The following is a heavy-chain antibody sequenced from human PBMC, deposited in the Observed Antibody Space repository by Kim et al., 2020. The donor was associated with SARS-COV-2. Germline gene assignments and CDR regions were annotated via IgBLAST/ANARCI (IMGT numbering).Heavy chain of an antibody. Sequence: GGSLRLSCAASGFTFSSYWMHWVRQAPGKGLVWVSRINSDGSSTSYADSVKGRFTISRDNAKNTLYLQMNSLRAEDTAVYYCARVKEYYDSSGSSKGYYYYRMDICGQGTTFTVSS. D-gene: IGHD3-22*01. CDR3: ARVKEYYDSSGSSKGYYYYRMDI. CDR1: GFTFSSYW. CDR2: INSDGSST. J-gene: IGHJ6*02. V-gene: IGHV3-74*01.